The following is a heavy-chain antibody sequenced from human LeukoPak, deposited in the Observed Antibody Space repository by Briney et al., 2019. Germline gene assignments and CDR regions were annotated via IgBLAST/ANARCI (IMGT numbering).Heavy chain of an antibody. D-gene: IGHD2-2*01. CDR3: AKDPGYSSTSSYFDY. V-gene: IGHV3-13*01. Sequence: PGGSLRLSCAASGFTFSSYDMHWVRQATGKGLEWVSAIGTAGDTYYPGSVKGRFTISRENAKNSLYLQMNSLRAGDTAVYYCAKDPGYSSTSSYFDYWGQGTLVTVSS. CDR2: IGTAGDT. CDR1: GFTFSSYD. J-gene: IGHJ4*02.